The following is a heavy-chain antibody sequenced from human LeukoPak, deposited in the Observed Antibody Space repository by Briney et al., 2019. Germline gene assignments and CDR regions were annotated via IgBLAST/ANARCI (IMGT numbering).Heavy chain of an antibody. CDR1: GYTFTGYY. CDR3: AGLLTNYYAFDI. Sequence: ASVKVSCKASGYTFTGYYMHWVRQSPGQGLEWMGWINPNSGGTNYAQKFQGRVTMTRDTSISTAYMELSRLRSDDTAVYYCAGLLTNYYAFDIWGQGTMVTVSS. J-gene: IGHJ3*02. D-gene: IGHD4/OR15-4a*01. CDR2: INPNSGGT. V-gene: IGHV1-2*02.